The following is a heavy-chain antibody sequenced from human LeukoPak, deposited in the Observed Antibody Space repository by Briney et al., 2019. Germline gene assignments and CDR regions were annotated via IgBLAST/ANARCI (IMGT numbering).Heavy chain of an antibody. V-gene: IGHV1-69*06. CDR3: ARDWSATRIAVAVLKLGRYRGNAFDI. J-gene: IGHJ3*02. Sequence: SVKVSCKASGGTFSSYAISWVRQAPGQGLEWMGGIIPIFGTANYAQKFQGRVTITADKSTSTAYMELSSLRSEDTAVYYCARDWSATRIAVAVLKLGRYRGNAFDIWGQGTMVTVSS. CDR1: GGTFSSYA. D-gene: IGHD6-19*01. CDR2: IIPIFGTA.